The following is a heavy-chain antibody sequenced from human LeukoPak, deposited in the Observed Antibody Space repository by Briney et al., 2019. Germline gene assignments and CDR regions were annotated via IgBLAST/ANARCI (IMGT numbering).Heavy chain of an antibody. CDR2: ISSSSSTI. CDR3: ARGLGSLVDH. V-gene: IGHV3-48*01. CDR1: GFTFSSYS. Sequence: GGSLRLSCAASGFTFSSYSMNWVRQAPGKGLEWVSYISSSSSTIYYADSVKGRFTISRDNSKNTLDLQMDSLRAEDTAVYYCARGLGSLVDHWGQGTLVTVSS. J-gene: IGHJ4*02. D-gene: IGHD3-16*01.